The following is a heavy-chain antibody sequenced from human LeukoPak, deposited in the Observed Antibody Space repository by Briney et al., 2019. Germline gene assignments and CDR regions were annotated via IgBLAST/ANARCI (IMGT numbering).Heavy chain of an antibody. J-gene: IGHJ4*02. CDR1: GGTFSSYA. CDR2: IIPILGIA. D-gene: IGHD3-9*01. V-gene: IGHV1-69*04. Sequence: ASVKVSCKASGGTFSSYAISWVRQAPGQGLEWMGRIIPILGIANYAQKFQGRVTITADKSTSTAYMELSSLRSEDTAVYYCASGYPDILTGYSELDYWGQGTLVTVSS. CDR3: ASGYPDILTGYSELDY.